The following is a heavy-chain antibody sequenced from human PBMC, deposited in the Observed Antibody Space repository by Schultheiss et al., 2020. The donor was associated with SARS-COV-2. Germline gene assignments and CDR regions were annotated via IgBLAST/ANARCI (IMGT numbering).Heavy chain of an antibody. D-gene: IGHD2-15*01. V-gene: IGHV4-34*01. CDR2: INHSGST. Sequence: SQTLSLTCAVYGGSFSGSYWSWIRQPPGKGLEWIGEINHSGSTNYNPSLKSRVTISADTSKNQFSLKLRSVTATDTAVYYCASTSDIVVAVATAWGQGTLVTVSS. CDR3: ASTSDIVVAVATA. J-gene: IGHJ1*01. CDR1: GGSFSGSY.